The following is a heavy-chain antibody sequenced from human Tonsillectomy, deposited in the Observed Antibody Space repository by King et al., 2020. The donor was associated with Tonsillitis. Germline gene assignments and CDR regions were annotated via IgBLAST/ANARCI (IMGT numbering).Heavy chain of an antibody. CDR1: GYTFTSYG. J-gene: IGHJ4*02. CDR3: ARDCKGSTSCYPDY. Sequence: QLVQSGAEVKKPGASVKVSCKASGYTFTSYGISWVRQAPGQGLEWMGWISAYNGNTNYAQKLQGRVTMTTDTSTSTAYMDLRSLRSDDTAVHYCARDCKGSTSCYPDYWGQGTLVTVSS. CDR2: ISAYNGNT. V-gene: IGHV1-18*04. D-gene: IGHD2-2*01.